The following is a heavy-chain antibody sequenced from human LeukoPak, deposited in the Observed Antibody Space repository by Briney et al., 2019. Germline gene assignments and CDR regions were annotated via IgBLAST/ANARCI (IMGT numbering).Heavy chain of an antibody. Sequence: SETLSLTCTVSGGSISSGDYYWSWIRQPPGKGLEWIGYIYYSGSTYYNPSLKSRVTISVDTSKNQFSLKLSSVTAADAAVYYCARSSRIAAAGRALHYWGQGTLVTVSS. J-gene: IGHJ4*02. CDR2: IYYSGST. D-gene: IGHD6-13*01. CDR3: ARSSRIAAAGRALHY. CDR1: GGSISSGDYY. V-gene: IGHV4-30-4*01.